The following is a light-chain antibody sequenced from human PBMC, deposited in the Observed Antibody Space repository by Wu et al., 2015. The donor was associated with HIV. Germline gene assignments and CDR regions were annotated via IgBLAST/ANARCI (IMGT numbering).Light chain of an antibody. V-gene: IGKV3-20*01. J-gene: IGKJ2*01. CDR1: QNIPNSF. CDR3: QHYGSSPRKYT. CDR2: GAS. Sequence: EIVLTQSPGTLSLSPGERATLSCRASQNIPNSFLAWYQQTPGRPPRLLIYGASTRATGIPDRFSGSGSGTDFTLTISRLEPEDFAVYYCQHYGSSPRKYTFGPGTKAADQT.